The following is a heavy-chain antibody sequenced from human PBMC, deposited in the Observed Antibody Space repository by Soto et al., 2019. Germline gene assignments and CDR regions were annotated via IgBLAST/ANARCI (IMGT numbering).Heavy chain of an antibody. CDR3: ARYCSGGSCRTPKDYYYGMDV. CDR2: IIPIFGTA. CDR1: GGTFSSYA. Sequence: GASVKVSCKASGGTFSSYAISWVRQAPGQGHEWMGGIIPIFGTANYAQKFQGRVTITADESTSTAYMELSSLRSEDTAVYYCARYCSGGSCRTPKDYYYGMDVWGQGTTVTVSS. V-gene: IGHV1-69*13. D-gene: IGHD2-15*01. J-gene: IGHJ6*02.